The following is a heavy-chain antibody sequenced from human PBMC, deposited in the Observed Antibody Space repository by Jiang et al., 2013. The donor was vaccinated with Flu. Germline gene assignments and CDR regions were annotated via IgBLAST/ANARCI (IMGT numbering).Heavy chain of an antibody. J-gene: IGHJ2*01. CDR3: ARTYYAGSGSVYWYFDL. CDR1: GGSANTGSYY. Sequence: GLVKPSETLSLACTVSGGSANTGSYYWSWIRQPPGKGLEWIGYIHYTGSTNHNPSLRGRVTISADMSRNQFSLNLYSVTAADTAVYYCARTYYAGSGSVYWYFDLWGRGTLITVSS. D-gene: IGHD3-10*01. CDR2: IHYTGST. V-gene: IGHV4-61*01.